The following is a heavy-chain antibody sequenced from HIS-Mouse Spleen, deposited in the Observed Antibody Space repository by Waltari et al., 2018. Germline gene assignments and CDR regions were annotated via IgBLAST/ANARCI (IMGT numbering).Heavy chain of an antibody. D-gene: IGHD2-15*01. CDR3: AKVLGYCSGGSCYLNLPIDY. V-gene: IGHV3-23*01. CDR2: ISSSGGST. Sequence: EVQLLESGGGLVQPGGSLRLSCAASGFTFSSYAIRWVRQAPAKGLAWVSAISSSGGSTYYADSVKGRFTISRDNSKNTLYLQMNSLRAEDTAVYYCAKVLGYCSGGSCYLNLPIDYWGQGTLVTVSS. CDR1: GFTFSSYA. J-gene: IGHJ4*02.